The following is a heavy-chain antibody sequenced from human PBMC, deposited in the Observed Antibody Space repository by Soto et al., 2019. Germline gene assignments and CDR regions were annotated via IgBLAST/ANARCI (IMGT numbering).Heavy chain of an antibody. CDR2: INPDGGAT. CDR3: ARGDIVLVPASEGNWFDP. V-gene: IGHV1-46*01. D-gene: IGHD2-2*01. Sequence: QVQLVQSGAEVKMPGTSVKVSCKASGYSFSTYHKHWVRQAPGQGLEWLGFINPDGGATNYAQKFQGRLRLTRDTPTSTVSMELSSLAHDDTAVYYCARGDIVLVPASEGNWFDPWGQGTLVTVS. CDR1: GYSFSTYH. J-gene: IGHJ5*02.